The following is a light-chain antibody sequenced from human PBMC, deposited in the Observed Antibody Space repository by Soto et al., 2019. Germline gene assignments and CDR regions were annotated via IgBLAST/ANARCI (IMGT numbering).Light chain of an antibody. Sequence: EIVMTQSPATLSVSPGERATLSCRASQSVSSNLAWYQQKPGQAPSLLIYGASTRATGIPARFSGSGSGTEFTLPISSLQSEDFAVDYCQQYNNWPRGTFGQGTKLEIK. CDR1: QSVSSN. J-gene: IGKJ2*02. CDR2: GAS. CDR3: QQYNNWPRGT. V-gene: IGKV3-15*01.